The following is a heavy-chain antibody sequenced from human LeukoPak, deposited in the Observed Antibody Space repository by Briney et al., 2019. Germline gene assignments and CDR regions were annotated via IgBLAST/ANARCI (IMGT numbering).Heavy chain of an antibody. D-gene: IGHD5-18*01. J-gene: IGHJ5*02. Sequence: ASVKVSCKASGYTFTGYYIHWVRQAPGQGLEWMGWINPNSGATNYAQKIQGRVTMTRDTSISTAYMELSRLRYDDTAVYYCARGLDLYPGYSYGQNWFDPWGQGTLVTVPS. CDR2: INPNSGAT. CDR3: ARGLDLYPGYSYGQNWFDP. V-gene: IGHV1-2*02. CDR1: GYTFTGYY.